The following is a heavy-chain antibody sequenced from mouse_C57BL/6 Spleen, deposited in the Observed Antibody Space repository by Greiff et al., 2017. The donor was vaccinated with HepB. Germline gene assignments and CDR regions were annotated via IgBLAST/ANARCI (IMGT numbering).Heavy chain of an antibody. J-gene: IGHJ3*01. CDR3: ARHGSSYAWFAY. D-gene: IGHD1-1*01. V-gene: IGHV5-6*01. Sequence: EVKLVESGGDLVKPGGSLKLSCAASGFTFSSYGMSWVRQTPDKRLEWVATISSGGSYTYYPDSVKGRFTISRDNAKNTLYLQMSSLKSEDTAMYYCARHGSSYAWFAYWGQGTLVTVSA. CDR2: ISSGGSYT. CDR1: GFTFSSYG.